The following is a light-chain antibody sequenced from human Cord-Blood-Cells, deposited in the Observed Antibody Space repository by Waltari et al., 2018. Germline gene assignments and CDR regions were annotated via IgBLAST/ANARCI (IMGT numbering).Light chain of an antibody. V-gene: IGLV2-23*03. CDR1: SSDIGGYNL. J-gene: IGLJ2*01. Sequence: QSALTQPASVSGSPGPSITISCTGTSSDIGGYNLVSCYQQHPGKAPKLMIYEGRKRPSGVSNRCSGSKSGNTASLTISGLQAEDEADYYCCSYAGSSTFVVFGGGTKLTVL. CDR3: CSYAGSSTFVV. CDR2: EGR.